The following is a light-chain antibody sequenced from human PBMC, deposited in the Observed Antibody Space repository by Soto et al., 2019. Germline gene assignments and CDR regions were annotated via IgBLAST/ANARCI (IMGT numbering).Light chain of an antibody. V-gene: IGLV2-14*01. J-gene: IGLJ1*01. CDR2: AFT. Sequence: SALTQPASVSGSPGQSITISCTGTSSDVGGYNYVSWYQQHPGNAPKLMIYAFTDRPSGVSSRFSGSKSANTATLTISGLQAEDEADYYCCTYTSSSTLFGTGTNVTV. CDR1: SSDVGGYNY. CDR3: CTYTSSSTL.